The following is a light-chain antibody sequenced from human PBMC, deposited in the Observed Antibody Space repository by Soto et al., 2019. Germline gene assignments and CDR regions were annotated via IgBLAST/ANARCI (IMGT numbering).Light chain of an antibody. V-gene: IGKV3-15*01. CDR2: DAI. CDR1: QNIHNH. J-gene: IGKJ4*01. Sequence: DKLMSQSPATLSVSPGERVTLSCRASQNIHNHMSWFLQKPGQTPRLLIYDAIIRAADVPARFSGSWSGTEFTLTITSLQSEDFAVYYCQQYDAWPLTSGGGNKVEIK. CDR3: QQYDAWPLT.